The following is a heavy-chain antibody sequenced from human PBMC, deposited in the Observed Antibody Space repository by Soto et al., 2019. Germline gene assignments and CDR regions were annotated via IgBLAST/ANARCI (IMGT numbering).Heavy chain of an antibody. CDR2: MNPNSGNT. CDR1: GYTFTSYD. D-gene: IGHD2-2*01. J-gene: IGHJ6*02. V-gene: IGHV1-8*01. Sequence: ASVKVSCKASGYTFTSYDINWVRQATGQGLEWMGWMNPNSGNTGYAQKFQGRVTMTRNTSISTAYMELSSLRSEDTAVYYCARSGIVVVPANYYYYGMDVWGQGTTVTVSS. CDR3: ARSGIVVVPANYYYYGMDV.